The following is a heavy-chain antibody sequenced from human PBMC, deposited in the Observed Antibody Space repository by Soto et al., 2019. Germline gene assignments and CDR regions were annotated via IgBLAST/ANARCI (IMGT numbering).Heavy chain of an antibody. CDR1: GGSFSGYY. J-gene: IGHJ4*02. D-gene: IGHD3-10*01. CDR2: IYHSGST. CDR3: ARVRREFDTSGPVDY. Sequence: SETLSLTCAVYGGSFSGYYWSWIRQPPGKGLEWIGEIYHSGSTNYNPSLKSRVTISVDKSKNQFSLKLNSVTAADTAVYYCARVRREFDTSGPVDYWGQGTLVTVSS. V-gene: IGHV4-34*01.